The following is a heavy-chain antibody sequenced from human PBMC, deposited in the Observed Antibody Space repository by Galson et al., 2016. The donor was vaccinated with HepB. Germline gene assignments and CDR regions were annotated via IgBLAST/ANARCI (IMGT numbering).Heavy chain of an antibody. J-gene: IGHJ4*02. CDR1: GFTVSNNY. CDR3: ARKSDTYRYDGDF. CDR2: IYSIGTT. D-gene: IGHD3-16*02. Sequence: SLRLSCAVSGFTVSNNYMTWVRQAPGKGPEWVALIYSIGTTAYADSVKGRFTISRDNSRNTLNLEMKSLRADDTAVYYCARKSDTYRYDGDFWGQGTLVTV. V-gene: IGHV3-53*01.